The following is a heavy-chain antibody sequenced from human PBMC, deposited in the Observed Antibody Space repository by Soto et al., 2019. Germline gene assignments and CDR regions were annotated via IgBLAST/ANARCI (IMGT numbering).Heavy chain of an antibody. D-gene: IGHD1-7*01. CDR2: IFSTDEK. V-gene: IGHV2-26*01. J-gene: IGHJ6*02. Sequence: QVTLKESGPVLVKPTETLTLTCTVSGFSLSNIRMGVSWIRQPPGKALEWLAHIFSTDEKSYRTSLRSRLTIYKDTSNSQVVLTMTNMHPVDTATYYCTRTPSVELELTRYYHGMDVWGQGTTVTVSS. CDR3: TRTPSVELELTRYYHGMDV. CDR1: GFSLSNIRMG.